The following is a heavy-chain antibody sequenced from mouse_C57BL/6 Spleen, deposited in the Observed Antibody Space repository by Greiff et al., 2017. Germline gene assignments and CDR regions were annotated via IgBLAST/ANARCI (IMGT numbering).Heavy chain of an antibody. CDR2: IAPEDGET. D-gene: IGHD2-4*01. CDR1: GFNIKDYY. Sequence: VQLQQSGAELVQPGASVKLSCTASGFNIKDYYMHWVKQRTEQGLEWIGRIAPEDGETKYAPKFQGKAPITADTSSNTAYLQLSSLTSEDTAVYYCASGLYDYDYFDVWGTVTTVTVSS. V-gene: IGHV14-2*01. J-gene: IGHJ1*03. CDR3: ASGLYDYDYFDV.